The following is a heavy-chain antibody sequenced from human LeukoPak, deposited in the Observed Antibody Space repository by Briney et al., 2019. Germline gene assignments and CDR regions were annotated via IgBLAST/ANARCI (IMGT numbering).Heavy chain of an antibody. J-gene: IGHJ4*02. CDR2: ISSSSSYI. D-gene: IGHD5-18*01. Sequence: PGGSLRLSCAASGFTFSSYSMSWVRQAPGKGLEWVSSISSSSSYIYYADSVKGRCTISRDNAKNSLYLQMNSLRAEDTAVYYCARADWDTAMIDYWGQGTLVTVSS. CDR3: ARADWDTAMIDY. CDR1: GFTFSSYS. V-gene: IGHV3-21*01.